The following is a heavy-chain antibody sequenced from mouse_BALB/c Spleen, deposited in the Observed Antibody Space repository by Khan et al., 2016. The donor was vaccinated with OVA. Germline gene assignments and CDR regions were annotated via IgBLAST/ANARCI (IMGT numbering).Heavy chain of an antibody. CDR1: GYTFTDYI. D-gene: IGHD1-1*01. CDR3: ARFETTVADY. V-gene: IGHV1-81*01. Sequence: QVRLQQSGPELVKPGASVKMSCKASGYTFTDYIISWVKQRTGQGLEWIGEIYPGSGTTHYNEKFKGQATLIADKSSQTAYMQLNSLTSEDSAIYFCARFETTVADYWGQGTTLTVSS. CDR2: IYPGSGTT. J-gene: IGHJ2*01.